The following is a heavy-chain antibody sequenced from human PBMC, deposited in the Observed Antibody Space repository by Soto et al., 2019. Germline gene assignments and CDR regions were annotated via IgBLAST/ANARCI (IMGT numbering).Heavy chain of an antibody. J-gene: IGHJ4*02. V-gene: IGHV2-5*02. Sequence: QITLKESGPTLVKPTQTLTLTCTFSGFSLSTSAVGVGWIRQPPGKALEWLAFIYWDDDKRYSPSLKSSLTITKDTSKHQVVLAMTNMDPVDTATYYFAHLVVAGLTYYFDYWGQGTLVTVSS. CDR2: IYWDDDK. D-gene: IGHD2-15*01. CDR3: AHLVVAGLTYYFDY. CDR1: GFSLSTSAVG.